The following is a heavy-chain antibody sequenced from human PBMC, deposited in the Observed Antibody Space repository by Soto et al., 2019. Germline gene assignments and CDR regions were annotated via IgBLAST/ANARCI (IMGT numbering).Heavy chain of an antibody. J-gene: IGHJ6*02. CDR3: AEAAISTWTNNYYYGMDV. V-gene: IGHV3-23*01. D-gene: IGHD3-16*01. Sequence: GGSLRLSCAASGFTFSSYAMSWVRQAPGKGLEWVSAISGSGGSTYYEDSVKGRFTISRDNSKNTLYLLLNSLRAEDTAVYYCAEAAISTWTNNYYYGMDVWGQGTTVTVSS. CDR1: GFTFSSYA. CDR2: ISGSGGST.